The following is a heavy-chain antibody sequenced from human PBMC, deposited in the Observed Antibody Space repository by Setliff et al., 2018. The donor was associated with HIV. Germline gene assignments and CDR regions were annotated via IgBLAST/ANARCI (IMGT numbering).Heavy chain of an antibody. J-gene: IGHJ4*02. Sequence: VASVKVSCKASGYTFTSYGISWVRQAPGQGLEWMGWISAHNGNTNYAQKLQGRVTMTTDTSTSTAYMELRSLRSDDTAVYYCARGPPIVVVPAALLTFDYWGQGTLVTVSS. CDR2: ISAHNGNT. CDR3: ARGPPIVVVPAALLTFDY. CDR1: GYTFTSYG. V-gene: IGHV1-18*01. D-gene: IGHD2-2*01.